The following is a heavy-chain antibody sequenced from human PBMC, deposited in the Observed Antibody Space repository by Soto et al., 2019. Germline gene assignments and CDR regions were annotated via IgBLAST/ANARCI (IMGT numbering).Heavy chain of an antibody. D-gene: IGHD3-16*01. CDR2: IIPILGIA. Sequence: QVQLVQSGAEVKKPGSSVKVSCKASGGTFSSYTISWVRQAPGQGLEWMGRIIPILGIAHYAQKCQGRVTITADKSTSTAYMELSSLRSEDTAVYYCARDRSFYRGGRHYYYYMDVWGKGTTVTVSS. CDR1: GGTFSSYT. V-gene: IGHV1-69*08. J-gene: IGHJ6*03. CDR3: ARDRSFYRGGRHYYYYMDV.